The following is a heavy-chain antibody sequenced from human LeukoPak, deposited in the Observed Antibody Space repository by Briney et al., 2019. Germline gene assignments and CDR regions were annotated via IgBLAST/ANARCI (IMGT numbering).Heavy chain of an antibody. CDR1: GYTFTTYA. D-gene: IGHD3-10*01. J-gene: IGHJ5*02. CDR2: INTNTGNP. Sequence: ASVKVSCKASGYTFTTYAMNWVRQAPGQGLEWMGWINTNTGNPTYAQGFTGRFVFSLDTSVSTAYLQISSLKAEDTAVYYCAREDYGSGINWFDPWGQGTLVTVSS. CDR3: AREDYGSGINWFDP. V-gene: IGHV7-4-1*02.